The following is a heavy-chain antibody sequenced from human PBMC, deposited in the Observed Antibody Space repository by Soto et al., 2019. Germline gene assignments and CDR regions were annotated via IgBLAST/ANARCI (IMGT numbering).Heavy chain of an antibody. V-gene: IGHV3-48*02. Sequence: EVQLVESGGGLVQPGGSLRLSCAASGFTFSSYSMNWVRQAPGKGLEWVSYISSSSSTIYYADSVKGRFTISRDNAKNSLYLQRNSLRDEDTAVYYCAREGGSLNWFDPLGQGTLVTVSS. CDR2: ISSSSSTI. CDR1: GFTFSSYS. CDR3: AREGGSLNWFDP. D-gene: IGHD1-26*01. J-gene: IGHJ5*02.